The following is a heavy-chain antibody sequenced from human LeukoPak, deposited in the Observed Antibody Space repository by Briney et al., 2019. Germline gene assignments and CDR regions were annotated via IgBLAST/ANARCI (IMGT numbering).Heavy chain of an antibody. CDR1: GFTVSSNY. V-gene: IGHV3-53*01. J-gene: IGHJ3*02. CDR3: ARRTYYYDSSGPRGAFDI. Sequence: GGSLRLSCAASGFTVSSNYMSWVRQAPGKGLEWVSVIYSGGSTYYADSVKGRFTISRDNSKNTLYLQMNSLRAEDTAVYYCARRTYYYDSSGPRGAFDIWGQGTMVTVSS. CDR2: IYSGGST. D-gene: IGHD3-22*01.